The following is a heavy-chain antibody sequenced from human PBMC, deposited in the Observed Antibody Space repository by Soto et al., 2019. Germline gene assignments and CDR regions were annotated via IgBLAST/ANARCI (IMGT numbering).Heavy chain of an antibody. CDR2: INHSGST. D-gene: IGHD6-13*01. CDR3: ARGKAASGIPLDY. CDR1: GGSFSGYY. Sequence: QVQLQQWGAGLLKPSETLSLICAVYGGSFSGYYWSWIRQPPGKGLEWIGEINHSGSTGYNPSLKRRVTISVDASKNQLSLKLTSVTAADTAVYYCARGKAASGIPLDYWGQGTLVTVSS. J-gene: IGHJ4*02. V-gene: IGHV4-34*01.